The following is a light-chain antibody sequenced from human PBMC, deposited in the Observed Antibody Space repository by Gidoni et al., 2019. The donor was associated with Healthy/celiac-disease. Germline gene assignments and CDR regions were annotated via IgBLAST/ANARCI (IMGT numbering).Light chain of an antibody. CDR1: QCIRNY. J-gene: IGKJ1*01. Sequence: DIQLTHPPSSLSASVGDRVTITCRASQCIRNYFAWYQSKPGKVPKLLIYAASTLQSGVQYRFSGSGSGTDFTLTISSLQPEDVATYYCQKYNSAPWTFGQGTKVEIK. CDR3: QKYNSAPWT. CDR2: AAS. V-gene: IGKV1-27*01.